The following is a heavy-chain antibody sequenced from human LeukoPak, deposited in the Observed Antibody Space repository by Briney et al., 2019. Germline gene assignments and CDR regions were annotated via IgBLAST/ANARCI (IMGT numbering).Heavy chain of an antibody. CDR2: ISKDGINK. CDR1: GFTFSSYV. V-gene: IGHV3-30*04. Sequence: GRSLRLSCAASGFTFSSYVMHWVRQAPGKGLEWVAVISKDGINKYYADSVKGRFTISRDNSKNTLYLQMNGLRAEDTAVYYCAKRSLVDPWGQGTLVTVSS. J-gene: IGHJ5*02. CDR3: AKRSLVDP.